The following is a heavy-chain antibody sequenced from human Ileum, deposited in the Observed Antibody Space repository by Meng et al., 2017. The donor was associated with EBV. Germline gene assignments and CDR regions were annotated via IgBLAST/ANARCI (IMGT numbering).Heavy chain of an antibody. J-gene: IGHJ5*02. Sequence: QCQLVQSGAEVKKPGASVKVSCKASGYTFTSYGINWVRQAPGQGLEWMGWISAFNGNTDYAQKFQGRVTMTTDTSTTTTYMELRSLRSDDTAVYYCARVVEGATSWLDRWGQGTLVTVSS. CDR2: ISAFNGNT. CDR1: GYTFTSYG. CDR3: ARVVEGATSWLDR. D-gene: IGHD1-26*01. V-gene: IGHV1-18*01.